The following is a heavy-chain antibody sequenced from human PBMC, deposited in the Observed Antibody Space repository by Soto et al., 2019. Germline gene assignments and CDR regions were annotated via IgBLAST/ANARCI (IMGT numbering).Heavy chain of an antibody. J-gene: IGHJ4*02. CDR1: GVTFTTHE. Sequence: QVQLVQSGAEVRKTGSSVKVSCRAYGVTFTTHEFSWVRQAPGQGPEWMGGITPIFGTTKYAQKFQSRVTITADESTSTVYMELRSLRSVDTAVYYCARDQYRHGSGTYYVTGWDHWGQGTLVTVSS. V-gene: IGHV1-69*01. CDR3: ARDQYRHGSGTYYVTGWDH. D-gene: IGHD3-10*01. CDR2: ITPIFGTT.